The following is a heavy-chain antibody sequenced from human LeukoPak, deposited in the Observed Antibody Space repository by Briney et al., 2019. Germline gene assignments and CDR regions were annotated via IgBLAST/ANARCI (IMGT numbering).Heavy chain of an antibody. CDR3: ARGGSSSWYPKGGGNWFDP. D-gene: IGHD6-13*01. Sequence: GASVKVSCKASGYTFTSYGISWVRQAPGQGLEWMGWISAYNGNTNYAQKLQGRVTMTTDTSTSTAYMELSSLRSEDTAVYYCARGGSSSWYPKGGGNWFDPWGQGTLVTVSS. CDR1: GYTFTSYG. CDR2: ISAYNGNT. J-gene: IGHJ5*02. V-gene: IGHV1-18*01.